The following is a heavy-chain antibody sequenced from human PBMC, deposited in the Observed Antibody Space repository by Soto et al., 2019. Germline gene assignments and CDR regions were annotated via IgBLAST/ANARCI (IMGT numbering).Heavy chain of an antibody. CDR2: ISGSGGST. CDR1: GFTFLSYA. J-gene: IGHJ4*02. Sequence: GGSLRLSCEASGFTFLSYAMSRVRQAPGTWLEWVSAISGSGGSTYYADSVKGRFTISRDNSKNTLYLQMNSLRAEDTAVYYCAKEGPVKPPVVVITNDYWGQGTLVTVSS. D-gene: IGHD3-22*01. V-gene: IGHV3-23*01. CDR3: AKEGPVKPPVVVITNDY.